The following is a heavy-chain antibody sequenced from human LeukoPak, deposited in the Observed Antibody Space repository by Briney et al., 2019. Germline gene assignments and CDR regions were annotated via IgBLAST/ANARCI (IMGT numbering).Heavy chain of an antibody. CDR1: GFTVSSNY. CDR3: AREGRDSSGPNDAFDI. J-gene: IGHJ3*02. Sequence: PGGSLRLSCAASGFTVSSNYMSWVRQAPGKGLEWVSVIYSGGSTYYADSVKGRFTISRDSSKNTLYLQMNSLRAEDTAVYYCAREGRDSSGPNDAFDIWGQGTMVTVSS. V-gene: IGHV3-53*01. CDR2: IYSGGST. D-gene: IGHD3-10*01.